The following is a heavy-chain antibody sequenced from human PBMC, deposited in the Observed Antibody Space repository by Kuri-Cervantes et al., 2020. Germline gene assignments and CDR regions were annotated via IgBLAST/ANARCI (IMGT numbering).Heavy chain of an antibody. CDR3: ARVSDIGINY. Sequence: GESLKISCTASGFTFSSYAMHWVRQAPGKGLEWVAVISDDGTYKDYIDSVKGRFTISRDNSKNTLYLQMNSLRAEDTAVYYCARVSDIGINYWGQGTLVTVSS. D-gene: IGHD2-15*01. V-gene: IGHV3-30-3*01. CDR2: ISDDGTYK. CDR1: GFTFSSYA. J-gene: IGHJ4*02.